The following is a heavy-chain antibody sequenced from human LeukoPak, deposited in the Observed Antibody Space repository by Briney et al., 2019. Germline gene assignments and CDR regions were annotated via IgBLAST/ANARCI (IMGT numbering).Heavy chain of an antibody. CDR2: INSDGRSA. CDR1: GFXFRSYW. CDR3: VRDVWGDRDGFFEY. V-gene: IGHV3-74*01. D-gene: IGHD2-21*01. Sequence: PGGSLRRSCAASGFXFRSYWIHWVRQAPGKGLVWVSRINSDGRSASYADSVTGRFTMSRDNAKNTLYLEMNSLRAEDTAVYYCVRDVWGDRDGFFEYWGQGTLVTVSS. J-gene: IGHJ4*02.